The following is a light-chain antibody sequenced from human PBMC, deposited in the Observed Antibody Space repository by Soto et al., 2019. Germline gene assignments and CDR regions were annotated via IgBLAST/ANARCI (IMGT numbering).Light chain of an antibody. CDR3: SLYVGNNNLV. V-gene: IGLV2-8*01. J-gene: IGLJ2*01. CDR1: SSDVGDYNY. Sequence: QSALTQPPSASGSPGQSVTISCTGTSSDVGDYNYVSWYQQHPGKAPKLMIYEVSKRPSGVPDRFSGSKSGHTAYLTVSGLQAEDEADYYCSLYVGNNNLVFGGGTKLTVL. CDR2: EVS.